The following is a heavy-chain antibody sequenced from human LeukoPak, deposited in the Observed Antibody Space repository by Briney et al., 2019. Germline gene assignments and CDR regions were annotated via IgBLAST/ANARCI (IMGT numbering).Heavy chain of an antibody. CDR1: GGSFSGYY. J-gene: IGHJ4*02. Sequence: SETLSLTCAVYGGSFSGYYWSWIRQPPGKGLEWIGEINHSGSTNYNPSLKSRVTISVDTSKNQFPLKLSSVTAADTAVYYCARGGPRYCRSTSCYASYYFDYWGQGTLVTVSS. CDR3: ARGGPRYCRSTSCYASYYFDY. V-gene: IGHV4-34*01. CDR2: INHSGST. D-gene: IGHD2-2*01.